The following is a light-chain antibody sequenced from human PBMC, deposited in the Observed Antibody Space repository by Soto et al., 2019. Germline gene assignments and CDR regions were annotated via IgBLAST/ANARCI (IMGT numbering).Light chain of an antibody. J-gene: IGKJ1*01. CDR1: QTVRNNY. Sequence: ELTQSPGTLSLSPGERATLSCRASQTVRNNYLAWYQQKPGQAPRLLIYDASSRATGIPDRFSGGGSGTDFTLTICRLEPEDFAMYYCQQYHTPPLTFGQGTKVDIK. V-gene: IGKV3-20*01. CDR3: QQYHTPPLT. CDR2: DAS.